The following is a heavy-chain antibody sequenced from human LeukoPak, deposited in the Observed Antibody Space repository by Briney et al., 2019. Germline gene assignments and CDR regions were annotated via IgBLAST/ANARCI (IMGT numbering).Heavy chain of an antibody. J-gene: IGHJ4*02. CDR1: GFTFSSYG. CDR3: ARGGYSYAWELFDY. Sequence: GGSLRLSCAASGFTFSSYGMNWVRQAPGKGLEWISYISHSGSAIYYADSLRGRFTISRDNAKNSLYLQMNSLRDEDTAVCYCARGGYSYAWELFDYWGQGTLVTVSS. D-gene: IGHD5-18*01. CDR2: ISHSGSAI. V-gene: IGHV3-48*02.